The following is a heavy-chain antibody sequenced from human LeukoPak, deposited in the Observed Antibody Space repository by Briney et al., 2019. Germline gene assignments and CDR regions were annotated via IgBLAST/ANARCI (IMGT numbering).Heavy chain of an antibody. CDR2: INSSSSYI. CDR1: GFTFSSYS. D-gene: IGHD1-26*01. Sequence: MPGGSLRLSCAASGFTFSSYSMNWVRRAPGKGLEWVSSINSSSSYIYYADSVKGRFTISRDNAKNSLYLQMHSLRAEDTAVYNCVRDKRPGSYPPPVFDYWGQGTLVTVSS. CDR3: VRDKRPGSYPPPVFDY. J-gene: IGHJ4*02. V-gene: IGHV3-21*01.